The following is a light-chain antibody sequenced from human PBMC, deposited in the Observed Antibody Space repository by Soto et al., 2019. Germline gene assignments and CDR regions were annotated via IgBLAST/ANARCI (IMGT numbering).Light chain of an antibody. J-gene: IGKJ1*01. CDR3: QQRYNWPPT. V-gene: IGKV3-11*01. Sequence: EIVLTQSPATLSLSPGEKATLPCRASESVSSYLAWYQQRPGQGPRLLIFDASNRQYGIPARFSGSGSGTDFTLTISSLEPEDFAVYYCQQRYNWPPTFGQGTKVEIK. CDR1: ESVSSY. CDR2: DAS.